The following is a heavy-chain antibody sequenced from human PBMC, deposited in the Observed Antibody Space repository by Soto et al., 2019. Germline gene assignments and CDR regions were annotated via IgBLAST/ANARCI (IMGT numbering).Heavy chain of an antibody. CDR1: GYSFTSYW. J-gene: IGHJ3*02. V-gene: IGHV5-51*01. CDR3: ARQSSHYDILTGYYALDAFDI. Sequence: GESLKISCKGSGYSFTSYWIGWVRQMPGKGLEWMGIIYPGDSDTRYSPSFQGQVTISADKSISTAYLQWSSLKASDTAMYYCARQSSHYDILTGYYALDAFDIWGQGTMVTLSS. D-gene: IGHD3-9*01. CDR2: IYPGDSDT.